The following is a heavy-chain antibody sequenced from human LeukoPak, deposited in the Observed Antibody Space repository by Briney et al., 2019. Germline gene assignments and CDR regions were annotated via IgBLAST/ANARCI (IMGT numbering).Heavy chain of an antibody. CDR2: IYPKNGDT. D-gene: IGHD2-15*01. V-gene: IGHV1-2*02. Sequence: ASVKVSCKASGYTFTAYYLHWVRQAPGQGLEWMGWIYPKNGDTNFAQKFQGRVTMTRDTSITTTYMELNRLRSDDTAVYYCARDGHSGGAFDIWAQGTMVTVSS. J-gene: IGHJ3*02. CDR3: ARDGHSGGAFDI. CDR1: GYTFTAYY.